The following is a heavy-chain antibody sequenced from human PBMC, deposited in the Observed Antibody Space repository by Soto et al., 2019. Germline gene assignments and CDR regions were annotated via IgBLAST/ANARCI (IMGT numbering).Heavy chain of an antibody. Sequence: GSLRLSCAASGFTFSTSWMTWVRQAPGKGLEWLANIKEDGSVKNYADSVRGRLTISRDNAKNSLYLQVDSLRAEDTAVYYCARDRAYNCFDLWGQGTLVTVPQ. J-gene: IGHJ5*02. CDR2: IKEDGSVK. CDR3: ARDRAYNCFDL. CDR1: GFTFSTSW. V-gene: IGHV3-7*01.